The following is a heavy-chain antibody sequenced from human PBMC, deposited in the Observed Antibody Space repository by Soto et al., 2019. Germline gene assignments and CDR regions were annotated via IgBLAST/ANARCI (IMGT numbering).Heavy chain of an antibody. CDR1: GGSISSGDYY. CDR3: ARELDYDYVWGSYRSHHTPVGFMDV. Sequence: SETLSLTCTVSGGSISSGDYYWSWIRQPPGKGLEWIGYIYYSGSTYYNPSLKSRVTISVDTSKNQFSLKLSSVTAADTAVYYCARELDYDYVWGSYRSHHTPVGFMDVWGQGTTVTVSS. V-gene: IGHV4-30-4*01. CDR2: IYYSGST. D-gene: IGHD3-16*02. J-gene: IGHJ6*02.